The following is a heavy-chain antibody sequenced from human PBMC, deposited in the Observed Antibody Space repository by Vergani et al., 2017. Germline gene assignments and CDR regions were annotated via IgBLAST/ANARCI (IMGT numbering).Heavy chain of an antibody. V-gene: IGHV1-8*01. CDR2: MNPNSGNT. J-gene: IGHJ5*02. Sequence: QVQLVQSGAEVKKPGASVKVSCKASGYTFTSYDINWVRQATGQGLEWMGWMNPNSGNTGYAQKFQDRVTMTRNTSISTAYMELSSLRSEDTAVYYCARGEVDSEYNWFDPWGQGTLVTVSS. CDR3: ARGEVDSEYNWFDP. D-gene: IGHD5-12*01. CDR1: GYTFTSYD.